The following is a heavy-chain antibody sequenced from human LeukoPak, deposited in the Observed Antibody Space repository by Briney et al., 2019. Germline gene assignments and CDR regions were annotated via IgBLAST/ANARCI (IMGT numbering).Heavy chain of an antibody. V-gene: IGHV3-21*01. CDR2: ISSSSSYI. CDR1: GFTFSSYS. D-gene: IGHD3-16*01. J-gene: IGHJ6*03. CDR3: AKDRRFYYYYYYMDV. Sequence: PGGSLRLSCAASGFTFSSYSMNWVRQAPGKGLEWVSSISSSSSYIYYADSVKGRFTISRGNSKNTLYLQMNSLRAEDTAVYYCAKDRRFYYYYYYMDVWGEGTTVTISS.